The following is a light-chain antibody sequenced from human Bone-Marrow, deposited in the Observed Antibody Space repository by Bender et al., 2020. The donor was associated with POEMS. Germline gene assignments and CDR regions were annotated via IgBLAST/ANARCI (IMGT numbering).Light chain of an antibody. J-gene: IGLJ2*01. CDR2: ANT. V-gene: IGLV1-40*01. CDR1: GSNIGAGHP. Sequence: QSVLTQPPSVSGTPGQRVTISCSGSGSNIGAGHPVHWYQQLPGAAPKLLISANTNRPSGVPDRFSGSKSGTSASLAITGLQADDEADYYCQSYDSSLSGWVFGGGTKVTVL. CDR3: QSYDSSLSGWV.